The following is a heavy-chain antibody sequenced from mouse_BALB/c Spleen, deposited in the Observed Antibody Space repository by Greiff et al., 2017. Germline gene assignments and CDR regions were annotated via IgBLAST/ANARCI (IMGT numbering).Heavy chain of an antibody. D-gene: IGHD2-10*02. Sequence: DVKLQESGPGLVKPSQSLSLTCSVTGYSITSGYYWNWIRQFPGNKLEWMGYISYDGSNNYNPSLKNRISITRDTSKNQFFLKLNSVTTEDTATYYCARGKYGNYPFDYWGQGTTLTVSS. J-gene: IGHJ2*01. CDR2: ISYDGSN. CDR3: ARGKYGNYPFDY. CDR1: GYSITSGYY. V-gene: IGHV3-6*02.